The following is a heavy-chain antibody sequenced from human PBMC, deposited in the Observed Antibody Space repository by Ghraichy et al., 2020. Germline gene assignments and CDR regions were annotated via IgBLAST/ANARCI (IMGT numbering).Heavy chain of an antibody. D-gene: IGHD6-13*01. CDR1: GDSLSDYD. J-gene: IGHJ3*02. Sequence: SETLSLTCTVSGDSLSDYDWSWIRQPPGKGLEWMGHIYYSGSTTYNPSLKSRVTMSIDKSKNQISLKLTSVTAADTAVYYCARLFGYFSSKDSFDIWGRGTMVTVSS. V-gene: IGHV4-59*01. CDR2: IYYSGST. CDR3: ARLFGYFSSKDSFDI.